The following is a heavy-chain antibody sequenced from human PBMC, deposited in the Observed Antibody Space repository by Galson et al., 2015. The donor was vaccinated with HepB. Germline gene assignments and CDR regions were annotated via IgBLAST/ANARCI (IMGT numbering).Heavy chain of an antibody. Sequence: SLRLSCAASGFTFSSYVMSWVRQAPGKGLEWVSGISASGGTAYYADSVRGRFTISRDSSKNTLYLQVNSLRVDDTAVYYCAKPGYSSSWSLPYNYSMDVWGTGTTVPVSS. D-gene: IGHD6-13*01. CDR1: GFTFSSYV. CDR2: ISASGGTA. J-gene: IGHJ6*03. V-gene: IGHV3-23*01. CDR3: AKPGYSSSWSLPYNYSMDV.